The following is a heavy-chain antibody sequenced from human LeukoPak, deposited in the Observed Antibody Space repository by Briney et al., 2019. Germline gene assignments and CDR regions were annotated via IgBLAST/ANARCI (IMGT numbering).Heavy chain of an antibody. Sequence: PETPCLTCTVSGGSISSYYWSWIRQPPGKGLEWIGYIYYSGSTNYNPSLQIRVTVSVDTSKNQFSLKLTSVTAADTAVYYCARANGSGTFYEADYWGQGTLVPVS. J-gene: IGHJ4*02. D-gene: IGHD3-10*01. CDR2: IYYSGST. CDR3: ARANGSGTFYEADY. V-gene: IGHV4-59*01. CDR1: GGSISSYY.